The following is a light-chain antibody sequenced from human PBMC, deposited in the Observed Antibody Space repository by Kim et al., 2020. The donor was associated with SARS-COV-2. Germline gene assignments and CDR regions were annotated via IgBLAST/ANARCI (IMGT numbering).Light chain of an antibody. CDR2: NAA. J-gene: IGKJ4*01. Sequence: LSLSPGESATLSCRASQSISTSLAWYQQRPGQAPRLLIYNAANRATGIPARFSGSGSGTDFTLTVSSLEPEDFAVYYCQQRFNWLTFGGGTKLEI. CDR3: QQRFNWLT. V-gene: IGKV3-11*01. CDR1: QSISTS.